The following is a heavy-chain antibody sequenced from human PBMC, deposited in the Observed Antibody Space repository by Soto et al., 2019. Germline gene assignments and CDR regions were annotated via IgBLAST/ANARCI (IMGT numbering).Heavy chain of an antibody. CDR1: GGTFSSYA. CDR2: IIPIFGTA. D-gene: IGHD3-16*01. J-gene: IGHJ4*02. CDR3: ARDWFGVDY. Sequence: SVKFSCKASGGTFSSYAISWVRQAPGQGLEWMGGIIPIFGTANYAQKFQGRVTITADESTSTAYMELRSLRSDETAVYYCARDWFGVDYWGQGTLVTVS. V-gene: IGHV1-69*13.